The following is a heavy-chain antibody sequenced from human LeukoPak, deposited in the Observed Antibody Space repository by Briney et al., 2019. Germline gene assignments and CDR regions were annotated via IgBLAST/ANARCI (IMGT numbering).Heavy chain of an antibody. V-gene: IGHV3-64*01. CDR2: ISSNGGST. CDR1: RFTFSSYA. J-gene: IGHJ6*03. Sequence: PGGPLRLSCAASRFTFSSYAMHWVRQAPGKGLEYVSAISSNGGSTYYANSVKGRFTISRDNSKNTLYLQMGSLRAEDMAVYYCARAIAAAGYYYYYYMDVWGKGTTVTVSS. D-gene: IGHD6-13*01. CDR3: ARAIAAAGYYYYYYMDV.